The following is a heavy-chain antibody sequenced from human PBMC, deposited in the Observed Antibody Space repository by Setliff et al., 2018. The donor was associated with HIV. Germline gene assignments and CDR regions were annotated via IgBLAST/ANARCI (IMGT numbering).Heavy chain of an antibody. D-gene: IGHD4-4*01. Sequence: SETLSLTCAVSGVSISSQYWSWIRQPPGKGLEWIGFIYYNVNNNYNPSLKSRVSIPVDTSKNQFSLRLSSVTAAATAVYYCTRGXXMTTLTTWGQGTLVTVSS. J-gene: IGHJ4*02. V-gene: IGHV4-59*11. CDR3: TRGXXMTTLTT. CDR1: GVSISSQY. CDR2: IYYNVNN.